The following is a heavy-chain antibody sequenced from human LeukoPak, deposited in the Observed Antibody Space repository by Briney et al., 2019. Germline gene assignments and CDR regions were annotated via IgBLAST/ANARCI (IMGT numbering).Heavy chain of an antibody. V-gene: IGHV3-23*01. CDR2: ISGGSGST. CDR1: GFTFCSYA. CDR3: AKDVRAIAPRYFDF. J-gene: IGHJ4*02. D-gene: IGHD6-6*01. Sequence: GGSLRLSCAASGFTFCSYAMSWVRQAPGKGLEWVSGISGGSGSTYYADSVKGRFTITRDNSNGTLYLQMNSLRAEDTALYYCAKDVRAIAPRYFDFWGQGTLVTVSS.